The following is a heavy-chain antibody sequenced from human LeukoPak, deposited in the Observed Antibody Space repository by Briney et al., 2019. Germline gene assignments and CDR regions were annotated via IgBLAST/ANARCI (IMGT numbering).Heavy chain of an antibody. J-gene: IGHJ6*02. CDR2: IIPIFGTA. D-gene: IGHD5-18*01. CDR1: GGTFSSYA. CDR3: ARGGYSYGTPYYYYGMDV. V-gene: IGHV1-69*01. Sequence: SVKVSCKASGGTFSSYAISWVRQAPGQGLEWMGGIIPIFGTANYAQKFQGRVTITADESTRTAYMELSSLRSEDTAVYYCARGGYSYGTPYYYYGMDVWGPGTTVTVSS.